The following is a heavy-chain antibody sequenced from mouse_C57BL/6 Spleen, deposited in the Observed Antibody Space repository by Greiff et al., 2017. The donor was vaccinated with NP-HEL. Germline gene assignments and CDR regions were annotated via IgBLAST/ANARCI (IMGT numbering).Heavy chain of an antibody. V-gene: IGHV5-16*01. CDR3: ARGGYFDV. J-gene: IGHJ1*03. CDR1: GFTFSDYY. Sequence: EVQRVESEGGLVQPGRSMKLSCTASGFTFSDYYMAWVRQVPEKGLEWVANINYDGSSTYYLDSLKSRFIISRDNAKNILYLQMSSLKSEDTATYYCARGGYFDVWGTGTTVTVSS. CDR2: INYDGSST.